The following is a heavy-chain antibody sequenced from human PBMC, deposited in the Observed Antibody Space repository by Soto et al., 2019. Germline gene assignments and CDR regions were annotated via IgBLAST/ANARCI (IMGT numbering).Heavy chain of an antibody. D-gene: IGHD3-9*01. V-gene: IGHV3-74*01. CDR3: VRENYFGLDR. CDR1: GFTFGPWW. CDR2: MNGDGTIT. Sequence: EVQLVESGGALVQPGGSLRLSCAVSGFTFGPWWMQWVRQAPGKGLVWVARMNGDGTITTHAYIVKGRFTISRDNAKKTLFLQMNSLRGDDTAVYYCVRENYFGLDRWGQGTLVAVSS. J-gene: IGHJ5*02.